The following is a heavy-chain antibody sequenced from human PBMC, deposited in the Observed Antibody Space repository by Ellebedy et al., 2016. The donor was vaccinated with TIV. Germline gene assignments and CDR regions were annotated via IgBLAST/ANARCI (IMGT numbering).Heavy chain of an antibody. CDR2: ISVDTGDT. Sequence: AASVKVSCKASGYTFTSYGVSWVRQAPGQGLEWLGWISVDTGDTNYAQKFQGRVTMTRDSLTNTAYMELRNLRSDDTAFYYCARWSGHLYDSSGHAFDYWGQGTLITVSS. D-gene: IGHD3-22*01. J-gene: IGHJ4*02. V-gene: IGHV1-18*01. CDR1: GYTFTSYG. CDR3: ARWSGHLYDSSGHAFDY.